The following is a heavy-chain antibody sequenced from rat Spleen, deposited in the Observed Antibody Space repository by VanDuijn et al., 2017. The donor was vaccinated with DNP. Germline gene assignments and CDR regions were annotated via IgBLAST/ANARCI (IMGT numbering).Heavy chain of an antibody. CDR1: GFTFNNYW. Sequence: EVQLVESGGDLVQPGRSLKLSCVASGFTFNNYWMAWIRQVPGKGLEWVASIISSGDNTYYRDSVKGRFTVSRDYAKSTLYLQMDSLRSEDTATYHCARHEVAAFDYWGQGVMVTVSS. J-gene: IGHJ2*01. CDR2: IISSGDNT. D-gene: IGHD3-7*01. V-gene: IGHV5-31*01. CDR3: ARHEVAAFDY.